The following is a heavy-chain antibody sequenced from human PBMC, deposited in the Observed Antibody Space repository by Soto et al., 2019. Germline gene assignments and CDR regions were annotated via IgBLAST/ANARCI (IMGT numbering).Heavy chain of an antibody. CDR3: ARDRQTTAQPVRFDY. D-gene: IGHD4-17*01. CDR1: GYTFTSYG. V-gene: IGHV1-18*01. CDR2: ISAYNGNT. J-gene: IGHJ4*02. Sequence: QVQLVQSGAEVKKPGASVKVSCKASGYTFTSYGISWVRQAPGQGLEWMGWISAYNGNTNYAQKLQGRVTLTTDTSSSTAYMELRSLRSDDTAVYYCARDRQTTAQPVRFDYWGQGTLVTVSS.